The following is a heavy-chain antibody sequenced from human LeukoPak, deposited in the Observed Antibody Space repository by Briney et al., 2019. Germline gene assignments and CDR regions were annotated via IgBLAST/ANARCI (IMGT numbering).Heavy chain of an antibody. Sequence: ASVKVSCKASGYTFTGYYMHWVRQAPGQVLEWMGWINPNSGGTNYAQKLQGRVTMTTDTSTSTAYMELRSLRSDDTAVYYCARLRGGWELPGSGAYYFDYWGQGTLVTVSS. CDR3: ARLRGGWELPGSGAYYFDY. D-gene: IGHD1-26*01. V-gene: IGHV1-2*02. CDR1: GYTFTGYY. CDR2: INPNSGGT. J-gene: IGHJ4*02.